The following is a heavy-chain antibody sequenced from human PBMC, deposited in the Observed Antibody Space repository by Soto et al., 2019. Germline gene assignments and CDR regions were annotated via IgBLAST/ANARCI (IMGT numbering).Heavy chain of an antibody. V-gene: IGHV3-9*01. CDR2: ISWNSGTI. Sequence: EVQVVESGGGLVQPGRSLRLSCAASGFSFDDYAMHWVRQAPGKGLEWVSGISWNSGTIGYADSVKGRFTMSRDNAKNALYLQMNSLRAEDTALYYCAKSTCGTANGIGVWGQGTTVTVFS. CDR1: GFSFDDYA. D-gene: IGHD2-21*02. J-gene: IGHJ6*02. CDR3: AKSTCGTANGIGV.